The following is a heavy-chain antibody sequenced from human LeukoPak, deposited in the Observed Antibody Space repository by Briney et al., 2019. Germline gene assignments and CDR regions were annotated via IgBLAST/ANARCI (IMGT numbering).Heavy chain of an antibody. J-gene: IGHJ4*02. Sequence: GGSLRLSCAVSGFTFSIYSMNWVRQAPGKGLEWVSYISSGSNTIYYADSVKGRFTISRDNAKNSLYLQMNSLRAEDTAVYYCARSGGFDFWGQGTLVTVSS. CDR1: GFTFSIYS. V-gene: IGHV3-48*01. CDR3: ARSGGFDF. CDR2: ISSGSNTI.